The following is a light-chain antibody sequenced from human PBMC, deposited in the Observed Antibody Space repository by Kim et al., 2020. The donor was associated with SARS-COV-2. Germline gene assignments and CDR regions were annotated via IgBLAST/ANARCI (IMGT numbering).Light chain of an antibody. V-gene: IGKV1-5*03. Sequence: DIQMTQSPSTLSASVGDRVTITCRASQSISSHLAWYQQKPGRAPKLLIYKASTLESGVPSRFSGSGSGTEFTLSISSLQPDDFATLYCQQYDSSPWTFGRGTKVDIK. CDR1: QSISSH. J-gene: IGKJ1*01. CDR2: KAS. CDR3: QQYDSSPWT.